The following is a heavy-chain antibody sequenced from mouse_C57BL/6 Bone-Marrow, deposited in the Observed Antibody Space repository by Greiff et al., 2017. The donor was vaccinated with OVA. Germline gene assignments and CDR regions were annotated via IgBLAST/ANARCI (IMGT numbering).Heavy chain of an antibody. D-gene: IGHD4-1*01. CDR2: IWSGGST. CDR3: ARRTGKGYWYFDV. Sequence: VQRVESGPGLVQPSQSLSITCTVSGFSLTSYGVHWVRQSPGKGLEWLGVIWSGGSTDYNAAFISRLSISKDNSKSQVFFKMNSLQADDTAIYYCARRTGKGYWYFDVWGTGTTVTVSS. CDR1: GFSLTSYG. J-gene: IGHJ1*03. V-gene: IGHV2-2*01.